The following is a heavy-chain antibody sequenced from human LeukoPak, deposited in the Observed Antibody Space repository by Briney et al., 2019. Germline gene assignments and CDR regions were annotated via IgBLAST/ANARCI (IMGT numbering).Heavy chain of an antibody. CDR3: AKEPAAILNWFDP. J-gene: IGHJ5*02. CDR1: GSTFSSYA. D-gene: IGHD2-2*01. V-gene: IGHV3-23*01. CDR2: ISGSGGNT. Sequence: GGSLRLSCAAPGSTFSSYAMSWVRQAPGKGLEWVSAISGSGGNTYYADSVKGRFTISRDNSKNTLYLQMNSLRAEDTAIYYCAKEPAAILNWFDPWGQGTLVTVSS.